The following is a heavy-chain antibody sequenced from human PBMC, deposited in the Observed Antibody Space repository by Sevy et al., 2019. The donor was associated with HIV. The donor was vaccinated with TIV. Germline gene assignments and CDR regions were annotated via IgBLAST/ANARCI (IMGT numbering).Heavy chain of an antibody. CDR1: GFTFNNYA. D-gene: IGHD1-26*01. J-gene: IGHJ4*02. CDR3: AKGYTSFDY. V-gene: IGHV3-30-3*01. Sequence: GGSLRLSCAASGFTFNNYAMHWVRQAPGKGLEWVAVISYDGSNNNYADSVKGRFTISRDNSKNTLYLQMNSLRAEDTAVYHCAKGYTSFDYWGPGTLVTVSS. CDR2: ISYDGSNN.